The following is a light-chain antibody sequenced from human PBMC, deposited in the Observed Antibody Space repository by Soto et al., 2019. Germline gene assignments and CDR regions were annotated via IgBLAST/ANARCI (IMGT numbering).Light chain of an antibody. V-gene: IGKV3D-20*02. CDR2: GAS. CDR1: QSVSNNY. J-gene: IGKJ5*01. Sequence: EIVLTQSPGTLSLSPGERATLSCRASQSVSNNYLAWYQQNPGQAPRLLIYGASNRATGIPDRFSGSGSGTDFTLAISSLEPQDFAVYYCQQRSNWPYTVGQGTRLEIK. CDR3: QQRSNWPYT.